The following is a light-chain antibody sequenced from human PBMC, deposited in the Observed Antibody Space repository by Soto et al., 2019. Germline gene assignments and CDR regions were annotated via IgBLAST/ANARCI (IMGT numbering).Light chain of an antibody. CDR3: SSYASSSSYV. J-gene: IGLJ1*01. CDR1: SSDVGGYNH. CDR2: AVT. Sequence: QSALAQPASVSGSPGQSITISCTGTSSDVGGYNHVSWYQIHPGKAPKLIIYAVTSRPSGVSYRFSGSKSGNSASLTISGLQAEYEAHYYCSSYASSSSYVFGGGNKVTVL. V-gene: IGLV2-14*01.